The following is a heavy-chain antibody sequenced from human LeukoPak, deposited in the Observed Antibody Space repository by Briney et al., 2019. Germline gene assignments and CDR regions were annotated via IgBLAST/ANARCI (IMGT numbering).Heavy chain of an antibody. D-gene: IGHD3-22*01. V-gene: IGHV3-30*02. CDR3: ARGPTMKMDV. Sequence: GGSLRLSCAASGFTFSSYGMHWVRQAPGKGLEWVTFIQYDGSNRYYADSVKGRFTISRDNSKNTVYLQMNSLRTEDTALYYCARGPTMKMDVWGKGTTVTVSS. CDR2: IQYDGSNR. J-gene: IGHJ6*04. CDR1: GFTFSSYG.